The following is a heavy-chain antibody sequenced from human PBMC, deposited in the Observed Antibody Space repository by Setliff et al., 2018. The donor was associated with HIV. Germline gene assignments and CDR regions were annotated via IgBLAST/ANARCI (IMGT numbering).Heavy chain of an antibody. CDR2: IYTSGST. V-gene: IGHV4-4*08. CDR1: GGSISTYF. Sequence: PSETLSLTCTVSGGSISTYFWTWIRQPPGKGLEWIGYIYTSGSTNYNPSLKSRVTISLDTSKNQFSLRLTSVTAADTAVYYCAKEGRATTVVTPFDFWGQGTLVTSPQ. J-gene: IGHJ4*02. CDR3: AKEGRATTVVTPFDF. D-gene: IGHD4-17*01.